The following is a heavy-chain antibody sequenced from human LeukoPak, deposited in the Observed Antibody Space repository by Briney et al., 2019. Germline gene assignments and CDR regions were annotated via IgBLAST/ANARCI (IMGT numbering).Heavy chain of an antibody. V-gene: IGHV4-59*01. J-gene: IGHJ4*02. CDR2: IYYSGST. CDR1: GGSISSYY. Sequence: SETLSLTCTVSGGSISSYYWSWLRQPPGKGLEWIGYIYYSGSTNYNPSLTSRVTISVDTSKNQFSLKLSSVTAADTAVYYCARGGIDGDYAYYFDYWGQGTLVTVSS. D-gene: IGHD4-17*01. CDR3: ARGGIDGDYAYYFDY.